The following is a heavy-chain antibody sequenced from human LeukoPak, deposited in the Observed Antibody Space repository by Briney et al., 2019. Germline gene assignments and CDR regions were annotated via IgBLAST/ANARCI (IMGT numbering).Heavy chain of an antibody. J-gene: IGHJ3*01. D-gene: IGHD3-9*01. V-gene: IGHV1-2*02. CDR2: INPKTGDT. CDR1: GYSFSEYY. CDR3: ARACEERTGHYDALHV. Sequence: SVKPARQASGYSFSEYYIHWVRQVPGQGLEWMGWINPKTGDTDSAQNFQGRVTMARDTSIGTVTVDLNGLRSDDTAIYYCARACEERTGHYDALHVWGQGTLVTVSS.